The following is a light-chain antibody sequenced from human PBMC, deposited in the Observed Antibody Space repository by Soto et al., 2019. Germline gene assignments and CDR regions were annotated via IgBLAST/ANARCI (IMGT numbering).Light chain of an antibody. J-gene: IGLJ3*02. V-gene: IGLV2-14*01. CDR2: DVS. CDR3: SSYTSTNHWV. Sequence: QSVLTQSASVSGSPGQSITISCTGTSSDVGGYNYVSWYQQHPGKAPKLIIYDVSNRPSGASNHFSGSKSGNTASLTISGLQAEDEADYSCSSYTSTNHWVFGGGTKLTVL. CDR1: SSDVGGYNY.